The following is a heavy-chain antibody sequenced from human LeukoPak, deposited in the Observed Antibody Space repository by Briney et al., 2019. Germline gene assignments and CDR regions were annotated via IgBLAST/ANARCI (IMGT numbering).Heavy chain of an antibody. Sequence: ASVKVSCKASGYTFTSYAMHWVRQVPGQRLEWMGWINAGNGNTKYSQKFQDRVTITRDTSASTAYMELSSLRSEDTAVYYCARVFYYYDSSGYYYSDYWGQGTLVTVSS. J-gene: IGHJ4*02. CDR3: ARVFYYYDSSGYYYSDY. D-gene: IGHD3-22*01. CDR1: GYTFTSYA. CDR2: INAGNGNT. V-gene: IGHV1-3*01.